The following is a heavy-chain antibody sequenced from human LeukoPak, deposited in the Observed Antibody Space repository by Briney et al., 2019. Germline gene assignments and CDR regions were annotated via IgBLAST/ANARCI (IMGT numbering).Heavy chain of an antibody. CDR2: IKQDGSEK. D-gene: IGHD1-20*01. V-gene: IGHV3-7*01. CDR3: ARDTTYGPPGVHNWEPYYYYYMDV. J-gene: IGHJ6*03. CDR1: GFTFSSYW. Sequence: GGSLRLSCAASGFTFSSYWMSWVRQAPGKGLEWVANIKQDGSEKYYVDSVKGRFTISRDNAKNSLYLQMNSLRAEDTAVYYCARDTTYGPPGVHNWEPYYYYYMDVWGKGTTVTVSS.